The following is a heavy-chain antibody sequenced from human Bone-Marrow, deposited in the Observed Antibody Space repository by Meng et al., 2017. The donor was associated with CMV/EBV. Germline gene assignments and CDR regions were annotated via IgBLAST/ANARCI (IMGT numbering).Heavy chain of an antibody. CDR3: ARSGGSGSYFRIGGVGGMDV. CDR2: INHSGGST. D-gene: IGHD3-10*01. J-gene: IGHJ6*02. Sequence: ASVKVSCKASGYTFPSYYMHWVRQAPGQGLEWMGIINHSGGSTSYVQKFQGRVTMTRDTSTSTVYMELSSLRSEATAVYYCARSGGSGSYFRIGGVGGMDVWGQGNTVTVSS. CDR1: GYTFPSYY. V-gene: IGHV1-46*01.